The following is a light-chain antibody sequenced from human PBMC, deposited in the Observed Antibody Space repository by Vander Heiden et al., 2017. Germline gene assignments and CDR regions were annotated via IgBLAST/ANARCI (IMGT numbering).Light chain of an antibody. CDR3: CSHAGSYTWV. Sequence: QSALTQPRSVSGSPGQPVTISCTGTSSDVGSYNFVSWYQQHPGKAPKLMIYDVSKRPSGVPDRFSGSKSGNTASLTISGLQAEDEADYYCCSHAGSYTWVFGGGTKLTVL. CDR1: SSDVGSYNF. V-gene: IGLV2-11*01. J-gene: IGLJ3*02. CDR2: DVS.